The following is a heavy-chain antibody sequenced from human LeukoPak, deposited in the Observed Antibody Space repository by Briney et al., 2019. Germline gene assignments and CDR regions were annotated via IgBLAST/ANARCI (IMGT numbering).Heavy chain of an antibody. CDR3: AREVVVAATRGYFDY. Sequence: PGGSLRLSCAAPGFTFSNAWMSWVRQAPGKGLEWVGRIKSKTDGGTTDYAAPVKGRFTISRDDSKNTLYLQMNSLRAEDTAVYYCAREVVVAATRGYFDYWGQGTLVTVSS. V-gene: IGHV3-15*01. J-gene: IGHJ4*02. CDR2: IKSKTDGGTT. CDR1: GFTFSNAW. D-gene: IGHD2-15*01.